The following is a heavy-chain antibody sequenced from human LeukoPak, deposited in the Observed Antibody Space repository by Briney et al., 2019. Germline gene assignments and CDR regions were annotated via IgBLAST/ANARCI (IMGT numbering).Heavy chain of an antibody. J-gene: IGHJ4*02. CDR1: GFTFDDYA. Sequence: GRSLRLSCAASGFTFDDYAMHWVRQAPGKGLEWVSAISGSGGSTYYADSVKGRFTISRDNSKNTLYLQMNSLRAEDTAVYYCAKDLATDYYDSSGYYFPFDYWGQGTLVTVSS. V-gene: IGHV3-23*01. D-gene: IGHD3-22*01. CDR3: AKDLATDYYDSSGYYFPFDY. CDR2: ISGSGGST.